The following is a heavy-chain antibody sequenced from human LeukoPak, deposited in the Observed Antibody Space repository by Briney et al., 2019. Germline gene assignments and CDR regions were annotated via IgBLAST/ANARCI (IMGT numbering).Heavy chain of an antibody. J-gene: IGHJ4*02. CDR1: GGSISRGGYY. CDR3: ARDRSDSYGYGVFDY. D-gene: IGHD5-18*01. V-gene: IGHV4-31*03. Sequence: PSETLSLTCTVSGGSISRGGYYWSWIRQHPGKGLEWIGYIYYSGSTYYNPSLKSRVTISVDTSKNQFSLKLSSVTAADTAVYYCARDRSDSYGYGVFDYWGQGTLVTVSS. CDR2: IYYSGST.